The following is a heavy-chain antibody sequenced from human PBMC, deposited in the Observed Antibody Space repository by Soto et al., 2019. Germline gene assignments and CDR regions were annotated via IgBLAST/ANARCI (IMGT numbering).Heavy chain of an antibody. CDR1: GDTFSSYA. V-gene: IGHV1-69*01. Sequence: QVQLVQSGAEVKKPGSSVKVSCKASGDTFSSYAISWVRQAPGQGLEWMGGIIPIFGTANYAQKFQGRVTITADDSTSTAYMELSSLRSEDTAVYYCARDGSGYRSRAAPMDCWGQGTTVTVSS. CDR2: IIPIFGTA. CDR3: ARDGSGYRSRAAPMDC. D-gene: IGHD3-22*01. J-gene: IGHJ6*02.